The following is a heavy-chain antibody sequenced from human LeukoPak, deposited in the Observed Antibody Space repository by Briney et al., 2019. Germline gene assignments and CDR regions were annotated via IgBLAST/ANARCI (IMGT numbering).Heavy chain of an antibody. D-gene: IGHD3-22*01. V-gene: IGHV3-33*06. CDR1: GFTFSSYG. J-gene: IGHJ4*02. Sequence: GGSLRLSCAASGFTFSSYGMHWVRQAPGKGLEWVAVIWYVGSNKYYADSVKGRFTISRDNSKNRLYLQMNSLRAEDTAVYYCAKGRYDSPGEESYWGQGTLVTVSS. CDR2: IWYVGSNK. CDR3: AKGRYDSPGEESY.